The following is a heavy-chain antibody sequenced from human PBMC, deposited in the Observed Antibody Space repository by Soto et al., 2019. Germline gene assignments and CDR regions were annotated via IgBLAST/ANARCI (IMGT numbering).Heavy chain of an antibody. J-gene: IGHJ4*02. D-gene: IGHD4-17*01. CDR3: ARQGATTVTNFDY. CDR2: IYYSGST. CDR1: GGSISSSSYY. V-gene: IGHV4-39*01. Sequence: SETLSLTCTVSGGSISSSSYYWGWIRQPPGKGLEWIGSIYYSGSTYYNPSLKSRVTISVDTSKNQFSLKLSSVTAADTAVYYCARQGATTVTNFDYWGQGTLVTVSS.